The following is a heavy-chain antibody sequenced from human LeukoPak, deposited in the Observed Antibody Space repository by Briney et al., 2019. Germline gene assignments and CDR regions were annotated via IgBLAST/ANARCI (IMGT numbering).Heavy chain of an antibody. J-gene: IGHJ4*02. V-gene: IGHV3-30*04. D-gene: IGHD3-22*01. CDR3: ARIAPYYYDSSGYYYRGPFDY. CDR1: GFTFSSYA. CDR2: ISYDGSNK. Sequence: PGGSLRLSCAASGFTFSSYAMHWARQVPGKGLEWVAVISYDGSNKYYADSVKGRFTISRDNSKNTLYLQMNSLRAEDTAVYYCARIAPYYYDSSGYYYRGPFDYWGQGTLVTVSS.